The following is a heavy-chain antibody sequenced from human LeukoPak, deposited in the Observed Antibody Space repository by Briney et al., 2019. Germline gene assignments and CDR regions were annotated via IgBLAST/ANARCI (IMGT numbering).Heavy chain of an antibody. V-gene: IGHV3-30-3*01. Sequence: PGGSLRLSCAASGFTFSSYAMRWVRQAPGKGLEWVAVISYDGSNKYYADSVKGRFTISRDNSKNTLYLQMNSLRAEDTAVYYCAQSGGMDVWGQGTTVTVSS. CDR3: AQSGGMDV. CDR2: ISYDGSNK. J-gene: IGHJ6*02. CDR1: GFTFSSYA.